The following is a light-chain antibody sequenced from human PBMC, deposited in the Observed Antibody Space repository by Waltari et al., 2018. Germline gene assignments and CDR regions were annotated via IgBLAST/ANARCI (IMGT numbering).Light chain of an antibody. Sequence: QSVLTQPPSASGTPGQTVTISCSGSSSNTGGSSVNWYQQFPGTAPKLLIFPNNQRPSGVPDRFSGSKSATSASLAIRGLQSDDEADYYCAAWDASLNGVMFGGGTKLTVL. J-gene: IGLJ3*02. CDR3: AAWDASLNGVM. CDR2: PNN. CDR1: SSNTGGSS. V-gene: IGLV1-44*01.